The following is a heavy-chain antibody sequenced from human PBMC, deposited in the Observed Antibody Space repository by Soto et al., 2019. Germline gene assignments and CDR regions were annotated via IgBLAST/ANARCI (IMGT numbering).Heavy chain of an antibody. J-gene: IGHJ4*02. CDR2: SFSSGGT. CDR3: ARDREPDGIWIFDS. CDR1: GFTLDKYT. V-gene: IGHV3-53*01. Sequence: GGSLRLSCAAFGFTLDKYTMGWVRQAPGKGLEWVAESFSSGGTQYADSVKGRFTISRDNSRNMVFLQMNGLRVEDTALYYCARDREPDGIWIFDSWGQGALDTGSS. D-gene: IGHD2-2*01.